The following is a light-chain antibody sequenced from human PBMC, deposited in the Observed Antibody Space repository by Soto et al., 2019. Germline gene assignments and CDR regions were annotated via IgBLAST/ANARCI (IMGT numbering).Light chain of an antibody. Sequence: SVLTQPPSVSGAPGQRVTISCTGSSSNIGAGYEVHWYQQLPGTAPKLLIYGNSNRPSGVPDRFSGSKSGTSASLAITGLQAEDEADYYCQSYDSSLSGSVFGGGTKLTVL. CDR1: SSNIGAGYE. J-gene: IGLJ2*01. V-gene: IGLV1-40*01. CDR2: GNS. CDR3: QSYDSSLSGSV.